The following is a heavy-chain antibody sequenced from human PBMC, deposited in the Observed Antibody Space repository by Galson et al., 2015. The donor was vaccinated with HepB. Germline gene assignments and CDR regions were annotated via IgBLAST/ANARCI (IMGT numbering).Heavy chain of an antibody. CDR3: VRQRGVGAGDDQNWYFDL. V-gene: IGHV3-30*04. CDR1: GFSFNYFP. Sequence: SLRLSCAASGFSFNYFPMHWVRQAPGKGLDWVAVISYTGKYTNYAESGMGRFTISRDNSKNALYLQMNSLRLEDTALYYCVRQRGVGAGDDQNWYFDLWGRGTLVTVSS. CDR2: ISYTGKYT. J-gene: IGHJ2*01. D-gene: IGHD4-17*01.